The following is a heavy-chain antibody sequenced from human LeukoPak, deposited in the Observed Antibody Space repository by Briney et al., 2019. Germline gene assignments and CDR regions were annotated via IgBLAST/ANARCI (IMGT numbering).Heavy chain of an antibody. CDR1: GFTFSTFW. CDR3: ARDGPRSGESSYDY. V-gene: IGHV3-7*05. J-gene: IGHJ4*02. CDR2: IKEDGSET. D-gene: IGHD2-15*01. Sequence: GGSPRLSCAASGFTFSTFWMTWVRQAPGKGLEGLANIKEDGSETYYVESVKGRFTTSRDNAKSSLYLQMNTLRFEGTAVYYCARDGPRSGESSYDYWGQGTLVTVSS.